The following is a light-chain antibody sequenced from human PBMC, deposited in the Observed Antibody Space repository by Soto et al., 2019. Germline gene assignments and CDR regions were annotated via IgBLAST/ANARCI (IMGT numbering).Light chain of an antibody. CDR2: AAS. Sequence: DIQMTQSPSSLSASVGDRVTITCRASQSISSDLNWYQQKPGKAPKLLIYAASSLQSGVPSRFSGSGSGTDFTLTISSLQPDDFETDYCQQSYSTPFSFGPGTKVDIK. V-gene: IGKV1-39*01. J-gene: IGKJ3*01. CDR1: QSISSD. CDR3: QQSYSTPFS.